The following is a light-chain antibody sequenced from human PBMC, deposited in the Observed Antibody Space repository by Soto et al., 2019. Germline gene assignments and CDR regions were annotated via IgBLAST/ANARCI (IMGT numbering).Light chain of an antibody. CDR3: QQSFSTPWT. V-gene: IGKV1-39*01. CDR1: QSISSY. CDR2: AAS. J-gene: IGKJ1*01. Sequence: DIQMTQSPSSLSASVGDRVTITCRASQSISSYLNWYQQKPGKAPKLLIYAASSLQSGVPSRFSGSGSGTAFTRTISSLQPEDFATYYGQQSFSTPWTFGQGTKLELK.